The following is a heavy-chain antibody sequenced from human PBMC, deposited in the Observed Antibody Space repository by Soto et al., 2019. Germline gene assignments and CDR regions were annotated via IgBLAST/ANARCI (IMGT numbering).Heavy chain of an antibody. V-gene: IGHV1-18*01. J-gene: IGHJ4*02. Sequence: QVQLVQSGAEVKKPGASVKVSCKASGYTFTSYYISWVRQAPGQGLEWMGWISAYNGNTNYAQKLQGRVTMNTDTSTSTAHMEPRSPGSYDTAVYYCARGTPPADYWGQGTLVTVSS. CDR3: ARGTPPADY. CDR2: ISAYNGNT. D-gene: IGHD2-2*01. CDR1: GYTFTSYY.